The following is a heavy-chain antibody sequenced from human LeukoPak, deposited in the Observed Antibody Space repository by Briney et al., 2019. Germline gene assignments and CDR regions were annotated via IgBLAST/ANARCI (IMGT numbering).Heavy chain of an antibody. V-gene: IGHV3-23*01. D-gene: IGHD6-19*01. Sequence: PGGSLRLSCAASGFTFSSYAMSWVRQAPGKGLERVSAISGSGGSTYYADSVKGRFTISRDNSKNTLYLQMNSLRAEDTAVYYCAKHTPEQWLLTAAYFDYWGQGTLVTVSS. CDR3: AKHTPEQWLLTAAYFDY. CDR1: GFTFSSYA. J-gene: IGHJ4*02. CDR2: ISGSGGST.